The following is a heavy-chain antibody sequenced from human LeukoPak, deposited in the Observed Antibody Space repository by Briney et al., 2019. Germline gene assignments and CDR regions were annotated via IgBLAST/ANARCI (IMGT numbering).Heavy chain of an antibody. CDR3: ARLLIAAASNWFDP. V-gene: IGHV5-51*01. D-gene: IGHD6-13*01. CDR2: IYPGDSDT. J-gene: IGHJ5*02. Sequence: GESLKISCKGSGYSFTNYWIAWVRQMPGKGLEWVGIIYPGDSDTRYSPSFQGQVTISADKSISTAFLQWSSLKASDTAMYYCARLLIAAASNWFDPWGQGTLVTVSS. CDR1: GYSFTNYW.